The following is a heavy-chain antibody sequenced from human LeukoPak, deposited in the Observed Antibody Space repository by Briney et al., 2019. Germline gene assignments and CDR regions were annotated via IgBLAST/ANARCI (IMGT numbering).Heavy chain of an antibody. V-gene: IGHV3-48*01. D-gene: IGHD6-6*01. CDR3: AREAPRGTSSNPYYFDS. Sequence: GGSLRLSCAASGFTFDSYAMDWVRQAPGKGLEWVSYISFSSSTIYYADSVKGRFTISRDNAKNLLYLQMNSLRAEDTAVYYCAREAPRGTSSNPYYFDSWGQGTLVTVSS. CDR1: GFTFDSYA. J-gene: IGHJ4*02. CDR2: ISFSSSTI.